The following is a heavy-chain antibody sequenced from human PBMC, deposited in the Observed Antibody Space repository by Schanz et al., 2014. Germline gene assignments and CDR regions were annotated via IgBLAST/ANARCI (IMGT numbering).Heavy chain of an antibody. J-gene: IGHJ6*02. CDR2: IFFRGST. CDR1: GGSISSGGYS. CDR3: YGMDV. V-gene: IGHV4-30-4*07. Sequence: QVQLQESGPGLVKPSQTLSLTCAVSGGSISSGGYSWSWIRQPPGKGLEWIGYIFFRGSTYYNPSLKSRVTISIDTSKNQSSLRLTPVTAADTAVYYCYGMDVWGQGTTVTVSS.